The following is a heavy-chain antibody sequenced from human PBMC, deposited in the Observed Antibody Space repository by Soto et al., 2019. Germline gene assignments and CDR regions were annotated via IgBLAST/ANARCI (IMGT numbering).Heavy chain of an antibody. CDR1: GFSLSTSGVG. D-gene: IGHD5-12*01. J-gene: IGHJ4*02. V-gene: IGHV2-5*02. Sequence: QITLKESGPTVVKPTQTLTLTCTFSGFSLSTSGVGVGWIRQPPGKALEWLALIYWDDDKRSSPSLKSRLTIAKDTTXNQLVRTMTNMDPVDTATYYCAPRQGGATGLASDYWGQGTLCTVSS. CDR2: IYWDDDK. CDR3: APRQGGATGLASDY.